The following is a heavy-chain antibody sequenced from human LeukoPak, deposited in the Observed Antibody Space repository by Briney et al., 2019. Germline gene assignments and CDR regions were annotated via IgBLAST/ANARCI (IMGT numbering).Heavy chain of an antibody. Sequence: GASVKVSCKASGGTFSSYAISWVRQAPGQGLEWMGGIIPIFGTANYAQKFQGRVTITTDESTSTAYMELSSLRSEDTAVYYCAREADGSRSYYPYYYYMDVWGKGTTVTVSS. CDR1: GGTFSSYA. CDR2: IIPIFGTA. D-gene: IGHD3-10*01. CDR3: AREADGSRSYYPYYYYMDV. J-gene: IGHJ6*03. V-gene: IGHV1-69*05.